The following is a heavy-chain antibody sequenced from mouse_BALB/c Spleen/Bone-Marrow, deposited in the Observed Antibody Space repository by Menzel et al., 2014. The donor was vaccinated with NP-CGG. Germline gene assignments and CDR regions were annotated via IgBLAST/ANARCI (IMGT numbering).Heavy chain of an antibody. CDR1: GYNFISYW. D-gene: IGHD2-4*01. CDR2: INPSTGYT. CDR3: ARNYDYDGGYYAMDY. J-gene: IGHJ4*01. V-gene: IGHV1-4*01. Sequence: QVHVKQSGAELARPGASVKMSFKASGYNFISYWMHWVKQRPGQGLEWIGYINPSTGYTEYNQKFKDKATLTADKSSSKAYMQLSSLTSVDSAVYYCARNYDYDGGYYAMDYWGQGTSVTVSS.